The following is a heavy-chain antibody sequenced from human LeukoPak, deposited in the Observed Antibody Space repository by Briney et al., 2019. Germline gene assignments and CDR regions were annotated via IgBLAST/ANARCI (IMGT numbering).Heavy chain of an antibody. J-gene: IGHJ6*02. CDR3: ARGAIAAAGIGPSRGYGMDV. CDR2: ISYDGSNK. Sequence: PGRSLRLSCAASGFTFSSYAMHWVRQAPGKGLEWVAVISYDGSNKYYADSVKGRFTISRDNSKNTLYLQMNSPRAEDTAVYYCARGAIAAAGIGPSRGYGMDVWGQGTTVTVSS. V-gene: IGHV3-30-3*01. D-gene: IGHD6-13*01. CDR1: GFTFSSYA.